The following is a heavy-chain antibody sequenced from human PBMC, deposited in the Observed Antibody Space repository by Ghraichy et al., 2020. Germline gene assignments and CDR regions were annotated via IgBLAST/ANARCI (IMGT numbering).Heavy chain of an antibody. V-gene: IGHV4-34*01. CDR2: INHSGST. Sequence: SETLSLTCAVYGGSFSGYYWSWIRQPPGKGLEWIGEINHSGSTNYNPSLKSRVTISVDTSKNQFSLTLSSVTAADTAVYYCAGGPKYYYGSGFDYWGQGTLVTVSS. CDR1: GGSFSGYY. D-gene: IGHD3-10*01. CDR3: AGGPKYYYGSGFDY. J-gene: IGHJ4*02.